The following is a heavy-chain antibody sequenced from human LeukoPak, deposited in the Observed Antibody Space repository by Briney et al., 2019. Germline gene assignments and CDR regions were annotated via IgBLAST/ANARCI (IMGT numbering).Heavy chain of an antibody. CDR2: IKQDGSEK. D-gene: IGHD3-3*01. CDR1: GITFSSYW. J-gene: IGHJ4*02. Sequence: GGSLRLSCAASGITFSSYWMSWVRQAPGKGLEWVANIKQDGSEKYYVDSVKGRFTISRDNAKNSLYLQVNSLRAEYTAVYYCAAQSGYYDFWSGYSPRPFDYWGQGTLVTVSS. CDR3: AAQSGYYDFWSGYSPRPFDY. V-gene: IGHV3-7*01.